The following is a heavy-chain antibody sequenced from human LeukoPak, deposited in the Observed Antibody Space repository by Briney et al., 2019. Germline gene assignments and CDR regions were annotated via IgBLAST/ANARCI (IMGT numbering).Heavy chain of an antibody. CDR3: ARSPPRYCSSTSCYWTPSYWFDP. V-gene: IGHV4-34*01. CDR2: INHSGST. Sequence: PSETLSLTCAVYGGSFSGYYWSWIRQPPGKGLEWIGEINHSGSTNYNPSLKSRVTISVDTSKNQFSLKLSSVTAADTAVYYFARSPPRYCSSTSCYWTPSYWFDPWGQGTLVTVSS. CDR1: GGSFSGYY. J-gene: IGHJ5*02. D-gene: IGHD2-2*01.